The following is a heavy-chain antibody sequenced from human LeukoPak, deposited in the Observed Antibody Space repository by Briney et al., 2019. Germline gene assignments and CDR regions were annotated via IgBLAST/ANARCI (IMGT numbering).Heavy chain of an antibody. Sequence: GGSLRLSCAASGFTFSSYAMHWVRQAPGKGLEWVAVISYDGSNKYYADSVKGRFTISRDNSKNTLYLQMNSLRAEDTAVYYCARGHDYYDSSGPGDYWGQGTLVTVSS. CDR2: ISYDGSNK. CDR1: GFTFSSYA. CDR3: ARGHDYYDSSGPGDY. D-gene: IGHD3-22*01. V-gene: IGHV3-30-3*01. J-gene: IGHJ4*02.